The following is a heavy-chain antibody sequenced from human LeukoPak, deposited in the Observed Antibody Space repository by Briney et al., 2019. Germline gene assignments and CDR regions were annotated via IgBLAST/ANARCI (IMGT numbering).Heavy chain of an antibody. V-gene: IGHV3-48*03. CDR3: ARGRSDEYYYDSSGYCPFDY. CDR1: GFTFSSYE. D-gene: IGHD3-22*01. Sequence: GGSLRLSCAASGFTFSSYEMNWVRQAPGKGLEWVSYISSSGSTIYYADSVKGRFTISRDNAKNSLYLQMNSLRAEDTAVYYCARGRSDEYYYDSSGYCPFDYWGQGTLVTVSS. CDR2: ISSSGSTI. J-gene: IGHJ4*02.